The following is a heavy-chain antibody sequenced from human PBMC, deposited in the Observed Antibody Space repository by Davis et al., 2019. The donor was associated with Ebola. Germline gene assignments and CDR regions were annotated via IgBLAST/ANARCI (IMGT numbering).Heavy chain of an antibody. Sequence: SETLSLTCAVYGGSFSGYYWSWIRQPPRKGLEWIGAINHSGSTNYNPSLKSRVTISVDTSKNQFSLKLSSVTAADTAVYYCARSYSSGWYWFDLWGQGTLVTVSS. CDR3: ARSYSSGWYWFDL. CDR1: GGSFSGYY. CDR2: INHSGST. J-gene: IGHJ5*02. D-gene: IGHD6-19*01. V-gene: IGHV4-34*01.